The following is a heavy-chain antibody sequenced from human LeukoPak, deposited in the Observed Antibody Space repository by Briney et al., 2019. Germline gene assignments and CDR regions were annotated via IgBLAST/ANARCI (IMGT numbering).Heavy chain of an antibody. V-gene: IGHV3-30-3*02. CDR1: GYTFTGYY. Sequence: SCKASGYTFTGYYMHWVRQAPGKGLEWVAVISYDGSNKYYADSVKGRLTISRDNSKNTLYLQMNSLRAEDTAVYYCAKDPPGYSYCFDYWGQGTLVTVSS. CDR2: ISYDGSNK. D-gene: IGHD5-18*01. J-gene: IGHJ4*02. CDR3: AKDPPGYSYCFDY.